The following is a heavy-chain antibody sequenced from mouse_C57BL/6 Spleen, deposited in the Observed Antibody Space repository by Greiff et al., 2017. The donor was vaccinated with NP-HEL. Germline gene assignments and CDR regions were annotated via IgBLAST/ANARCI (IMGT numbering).Heavy chain of an antibody. V-gene: IGHV14-2*01. J-gene: IGHJ2*01. CDR2: IDPEDGET. CDR3: ARMGHYYGSSYVGY. CDR1: GFNIKDYY. D-gene: IGHD1-1*01. Sequence: VQLQQSGAELVKPGASVKLSCTASGFNIKDYYMHLVKQRTEQGLEWIGRIDPEDGETKYAPKFPGKATITADTSSNTAYLQLSSLTSEDTAVYYCARMGHYYGSSYVGYWGQGTTLTVSS.